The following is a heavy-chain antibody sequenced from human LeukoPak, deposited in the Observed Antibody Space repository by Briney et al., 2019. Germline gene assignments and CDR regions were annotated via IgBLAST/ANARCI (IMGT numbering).Heavy chain of an antibody. J-gene: IGHJ4*02. CDR3: AKRGSSWPGPLDY. Sequence: GGSLRLSCAASVFTFSNYAMSWVRQAPGKGLEWVSSINGNGGSTYYADSVKGRFTISRDNSKNTLYLQVNSLRADDTAIYYCAKRGSSWPGPLDYWGQGTLVTVSS. CDR1: VFTFSNYA. D-gene: IGHD6-13*01. V-gene: IGHV3-23*01. CDR2: INGNGGST.